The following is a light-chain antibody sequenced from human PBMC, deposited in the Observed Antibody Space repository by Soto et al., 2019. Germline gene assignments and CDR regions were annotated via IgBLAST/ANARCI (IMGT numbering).Light chain of an antibody. CDR3: QQYINSPIT. J-gene: IGKJ3*01. CDR2: GAT. V-gene: IGKV3-20*01. CDR1: QSVSSRY. Sequence: EIVLTQSPGTLSMSPGERATLSCRASQSVSSRYVAWHQQKPGQAPRLLLSGATNRATGIPDRFSGSGSGTDFTLTISRLEPEDFAVYYCQQYINSPITFGPGTKVAIK.